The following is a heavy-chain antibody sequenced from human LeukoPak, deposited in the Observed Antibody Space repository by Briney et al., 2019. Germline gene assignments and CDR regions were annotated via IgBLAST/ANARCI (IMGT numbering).Heavy chain of an antibody. CDR3: ARGYSGSYVGV. J-gene: IGHJ6*02. CDR2: MNPNSGNT. V-gene: IGHV1-8*01. Sequence: WMGWMNPNSGNTGYAQKFQGRVTMTRNTSISTAYMELSSLRSEDTAVYYCARGYSGSYVGVWGQGTTVTVSS. D-gene: IGHD1-26*01.